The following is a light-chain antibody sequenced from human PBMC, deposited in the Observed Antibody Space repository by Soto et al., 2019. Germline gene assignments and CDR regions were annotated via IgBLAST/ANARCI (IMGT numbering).Light chain of an antibody. J-gene: IGKJ4*01. Sequence: DIQMTQSPSSVSASVGDRVTITCRASQGFSTWLAWYRRKPGRAPELLIYSASSLHSGIPSSFSGIRSVTDFSLTISSLQPEDFANATCQQANSFPRTFGGGAEVETK. CDR2: SAS. V-gene: IGKV1-12*01. CDR3: QQANSFPRT. CDR1: QGFSTW.